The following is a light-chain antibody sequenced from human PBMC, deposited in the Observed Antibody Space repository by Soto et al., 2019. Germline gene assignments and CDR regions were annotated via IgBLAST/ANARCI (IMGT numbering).Light chain of an antibody. CDR1: SSDVGGYNY. V-gene: IGLV2-11*01. Sequence: QSALTQPRSVSGSPGQSVTISCTGTSSDVGGYNYVSWYQQHPGKAPKLMIYDVTKRPSGVPDRLSGSKSGNTASLTISGLQAEDEADYYCCSSAGSYSWVFGGGTKLTVL. J-gene: IGLJ3*02. CDR2: DVT. CDR3: CSSAGSYSWV.